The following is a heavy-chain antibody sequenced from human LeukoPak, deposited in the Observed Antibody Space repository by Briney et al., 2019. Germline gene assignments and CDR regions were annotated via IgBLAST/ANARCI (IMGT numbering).Heavy chain of an antibody. D-gene: IGHD2-2*01. J-gene: IGHJ4*02. V-gene: IGHV3-74*01. CDR3: ARAGTPTNLAFDC. CDR1: GFTLSSYW. Sequence: PGGSLRLSCAASGFTLSSYWMHWVRQAPGKGLVWVSRINSDGSSTSYADSVEGRFTVSRDNAKNTLYLQMNSLRAEDTAVYYCARAGTPTNLAFDCWGQGSLVTVSS. CDR2: INSDGSST.